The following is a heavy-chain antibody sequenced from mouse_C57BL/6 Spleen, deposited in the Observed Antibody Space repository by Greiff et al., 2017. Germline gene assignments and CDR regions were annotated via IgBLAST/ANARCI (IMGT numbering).Heavy chain of an antibody. D-gene: IGHD1-1*01. J-gene: IGHJ2*01. CDR1: GFTFSSYA. V-gene: IGHV5-9-1*02. CDR3: TRAPYGSRGDY. CDR2: ISSGGDYI. Sequence: VQLKESGEGLVKPGGSLKLSCAASGFTFSSYAMSWVRQTPEKRLEWVAYISSGGDYIYYADTVKGRFTISRDNARNTLYLQMSSLKSEDTAMYYCTRAPYGSRGDYWGQGTTLTVSS.